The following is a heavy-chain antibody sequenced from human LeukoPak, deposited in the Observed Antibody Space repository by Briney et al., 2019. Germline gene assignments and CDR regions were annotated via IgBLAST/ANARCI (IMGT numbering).Heavy chain of an antibody. Sequence: SETLSLTCTVSGYSISSGYYWGWLRQPPGKRQEWIVTISHGGSTYYNPSLQSRVTISVDTSMNPFSLRLSTVSAADTAVYYCARYCEALSSGYYGSVRWFDPWGQGTLVTVSS. CDR1: GYSISSGYY. CDR2: ISHGGST. V-gene: IGHV4-38-2*02. CDR3: ARYCEALSSGYYGSVRWFDP. D-gene: IGHD3-22*01. J-gene: IGHJ5*02.